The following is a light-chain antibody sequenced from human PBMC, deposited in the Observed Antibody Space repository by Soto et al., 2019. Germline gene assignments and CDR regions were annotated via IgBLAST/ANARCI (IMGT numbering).Light chain of an antibody. V-gene: IGKV1-39*01. CDR2: AAS. Sequence: DIQMTQSPSSLSASVGDRVSITCRASQTISNYLNWYQQKPGKAPRLLIYAASSLQSGVPSRFSGSGSGTDFTLTIDTLQPEDFATDYCQQSYNSPRTFGPGTKVDI. J-gene: IGKJ3*01. CDR3: QQSYNSPRT. CDR1: QTISNY.